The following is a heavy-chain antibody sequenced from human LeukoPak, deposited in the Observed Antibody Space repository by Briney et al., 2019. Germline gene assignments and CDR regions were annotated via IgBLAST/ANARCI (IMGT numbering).Heavy chain of an antibody. CDR2: ISSSGSTI. D-gene: IGHD3-10*01. V-gene: IGHV3-48*03. CDR1: GFSFSSYE. CDR3: ARGYYYGSGTLGPFDS. J-gene: IGHJ5*01. Sequence: PGRSLRLSCAASGFSFSSYEMNWVRQAPGKVLEWVSYISSSGSTIYNADSVKGRFTISRDNAKNSLYMQMNSLRAEDTAVYYCARGYYYGSGTLGPFDSWGQGTLVTVSS.